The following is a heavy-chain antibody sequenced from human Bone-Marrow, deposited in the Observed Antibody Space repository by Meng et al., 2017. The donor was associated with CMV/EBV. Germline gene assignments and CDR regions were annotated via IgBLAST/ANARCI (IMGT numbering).Heavy chain of an antibody. V-gene: IGHV3-30-3*01. D-gene: IGHD6-6*01. CDR2: ISYDGSNK. CDR1: GFTFSAYS. CDR3: ARGQLVRSYYYYGMDV. J-gene: IGHJ6*02. Sequence: GESLKISCAASGFTFSAYSMHWVRQAPGRGLEWVAAISYDGSNKYYADSVKGRFTISRDNSKNTLYLQMNSLRAEDTAVYYCARGQLVRSYYYYGMDVWGQGTTVTVSS.